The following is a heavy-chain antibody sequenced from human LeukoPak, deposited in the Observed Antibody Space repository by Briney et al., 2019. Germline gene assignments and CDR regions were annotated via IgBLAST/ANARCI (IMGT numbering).Heavy chain of an antibody. CDR2: INHSGST. CDR3: ARAPRRHAPFDY. CDR1: GGSFSGYY. J-gene: IGHJ4*02. Sequence: SETLSLTCAVYGGSFSGYYWSWIRQPPGKGLEWIGEINHSGSTNYNPSLKSRVTISVDTSKNQFSLKLSSVTAADTAVYYCARAPRRHAPFDYWGQGTLVTVSS. V-gene: IGHV4-34*01.